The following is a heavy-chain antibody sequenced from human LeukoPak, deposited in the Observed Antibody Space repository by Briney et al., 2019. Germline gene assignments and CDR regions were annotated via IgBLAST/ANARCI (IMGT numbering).Heavy chain of an antibody. V-gene: IGHV3-64*01. CDR1: GFTFSSYA. CDR2: ISSNGGST. J-gene: IGHJ4*02. Sequence: PGGSLRLSCAASGFTFSSYAMHWVRQAPGKGLEYVSAISSNGGSTYYANSVKGRFTISRDNSKNTLYLQMGSLRAEDMAVYYCARDRGSGWLYFSYFDYWGQGTLVTVSS. CDR3: ARDRGSGWLYFSYFDY. D-gene: IGHD6-19*01.